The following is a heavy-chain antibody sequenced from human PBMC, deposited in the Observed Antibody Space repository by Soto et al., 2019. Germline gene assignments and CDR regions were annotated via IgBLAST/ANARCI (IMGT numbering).Heavy chain of an antibody. V-gene: IGHV3-33*01. CDR1: GFTFSSYG. CDR3: AREYSSGWPTGGLLYYGMDV. D-gene: IGHD6-19*01. J-gene: IGHJ6*02. Sequence: QVQLVESGGGVVQPGRSLRLSCAASGFTFSSYGMHWVRQAPGKGLEWVAVIWYDGSNKYYADSVKGRFTISRDNSKNTLYLQMNSLRAEDTAVYYCAREYSSGWPTGGLLYYGMDVWGQGTTVTVSS. CDR2: IWYDGSNK.